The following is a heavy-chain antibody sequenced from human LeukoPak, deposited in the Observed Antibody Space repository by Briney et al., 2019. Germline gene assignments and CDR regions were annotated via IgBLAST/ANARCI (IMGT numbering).Heavy chain of an antibody. CDR1: RHTFTVYH. D-gene: IGHD2-21*02. V-gene: IGHV1-2*02. CDR3: ALVTSGNWWFDP. J-gene: IGHJ5*02. CDR2: INPDSGVN. Sequence: ASVKVSCKASRHTFTVYHVHWVRQAPGQGLEWMGWINPDSGVNNYAQNLQARVTMTRDTSISTVFLDLSSLRSDDTAVYYCALVTSGNWWFDPWGQGTLVTVSS.